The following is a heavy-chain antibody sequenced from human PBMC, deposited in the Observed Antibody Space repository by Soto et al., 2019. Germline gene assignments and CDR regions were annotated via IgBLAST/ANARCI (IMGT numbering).Heavy chain of an antibody. V-gene: IGHV4-31*03. Sequence: QVQLQESGPGLVKPSQTLSLTCTVSGGSISSGGYYWSWIRQHPGKGLEWIGYIYYSGSTYYNPSLKSRVTISVDTSKNQFALKLSSVTAADTAVYYCAREVYIRTIFGVAYGMDVWGQGTTVTVSS. CDR3: AREVYIRTIFGVAYGMDV. D-gene: IGHD3-3*01. CDR2: IYYSGST. CDR1: GGSISSGGYY. J-gene: IGHJ6*02.